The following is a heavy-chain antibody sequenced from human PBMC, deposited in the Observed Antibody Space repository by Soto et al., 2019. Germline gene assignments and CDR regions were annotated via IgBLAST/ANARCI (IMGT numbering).Heavy chain of an antibody. Sequence: EVQLVESGGGLVQPGGSLRLSCAASGFTFSSYAMHWVRQAPGKGLEYVSAISSNGGSTYYANSVKGRFTISRDNSKNTLYLQMGSLRAEDMAVYYCATRLGYCSGGSCWYAFDIWGQGTMVTVSS. CDR2: ISSNGGST. D-gene: IGHD2-15*01. J-gene: IGHJ3*02. V-gene: IGHV3-64*01. CDR3: ATRLGYCSGGSCWYAFDI. CDR1: GFTFSSYA.